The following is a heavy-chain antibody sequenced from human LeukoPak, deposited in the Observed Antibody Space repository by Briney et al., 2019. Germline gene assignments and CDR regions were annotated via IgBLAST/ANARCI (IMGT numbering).Heavy chain of an antibody. Sequence: GASVKVSCKASGYTFTSYDINWVRQATGQGLERMGWMNPNSGNTGYAQKFQGRVTMTRNTSISTAYMELSSLRSEDTAVYYCARGRVGIAAAGTRRRYYYYMDVWGKGTTVTVSS. CDR3: ARGRVGIAAAGTRRRYYYYMDV. D-gene: IGHD6-13*01. V-gene: IGHV1-8*01. CDR1: GYTFTSYD. CDR2: MNPNSGNT. J-gene: IGHJ6*03.